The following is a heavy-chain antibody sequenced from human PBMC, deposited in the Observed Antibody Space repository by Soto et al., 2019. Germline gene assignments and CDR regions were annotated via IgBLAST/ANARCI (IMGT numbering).Heavy chain of an antibody. CDR2: IVVGSGNT. CDR3: AADLYYDFWSGRTEFDY. V-gene: IGHV1-58*02. D-gene: IGHD3-3*01. CDR1: GFTFTSSA. J-gene: IGHJ4*02. Sequence: SVKVSCKASGFTFTSSAMQWVRQARGQRLEWIGWIVVGSGNTNYAQKFRERVTITRDMSTSTAYMELSSLRSEDTAVYYCAADLYYDFWSGRTEFDYWGQGTLVTVSS.